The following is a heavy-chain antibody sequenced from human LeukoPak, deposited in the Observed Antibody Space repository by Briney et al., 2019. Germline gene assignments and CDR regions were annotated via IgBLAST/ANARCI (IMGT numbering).Heavy chain of an antibody. CDR1: GFTFSSYW. CDR3: ARPIAAAAFDY. Sequence: GGSLRLSCAASGFTFSSYWMHWVRQAPGKGLVWVSRINSDGSSTSYADSVKGRFTISRDNAKNTLYLQMNSLRAEDTAVYYCARPIAAAAFDYWGQGTLVTVSS. D-gene: IGHD6-13*01. V-gene: IGHV3-74*01. CDR2: INSDGSST. J-gene: IGHJ4*02.